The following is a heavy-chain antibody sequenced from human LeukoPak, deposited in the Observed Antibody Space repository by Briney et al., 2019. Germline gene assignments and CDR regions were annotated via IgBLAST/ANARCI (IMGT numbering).Heavy chain of an antibody. J-gene: IGHJ6*02. CDR2: IKQDGSEK. Sequence: GGSLRLSCAASGFTFSSYSMNWVRQAPGKGLEWVANIKQDGSEKYYVDSVKGRFTISRDNAKNSLYLQMNSLRAEDTAVYYCARDNGYYDSSGYYYYYYGMDVWGQGTTVTVSS. CDR1: GFTFSSYS. CDR3: ARDNGYYDSSGYYYYYYGMDV. D-gene: IGHD3-22*01. V-gene: IGHV3-7*01.